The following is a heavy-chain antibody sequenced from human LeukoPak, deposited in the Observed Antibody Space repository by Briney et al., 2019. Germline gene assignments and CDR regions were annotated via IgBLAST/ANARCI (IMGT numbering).Heavy chain of an antibody. CDR1: GFTFSSYW. D-gene: IGHD5-12*01. V-gene: IGHV3-74*01. CDR2: IKDGGTTT. J-gene: IGHJ4*02. Sequence: GGSLRLSCAASGFTFSSYWIHWVRHVPGKGLVWVSRIKDGGTTTDYADSVKGRFTISRDDAKNTLYLQMNSLRAEDTAVYYCTTIRPGYWGQETLVSVS. CDR3: TTIRPGY.